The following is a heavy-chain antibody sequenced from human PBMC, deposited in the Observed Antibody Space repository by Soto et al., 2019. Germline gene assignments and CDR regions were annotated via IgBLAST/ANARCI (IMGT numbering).Heavy chain of an antibody. CDR2: ISGSGGST. Sequence: EVQLLESGGGLVQPGESLRLSCAASGFTFSSYGMSWVRQAPGKGLEWVSAISGSGGSTYYADSVKGRFTFSRDNSKNTLYLQMNSLRAEDTAVYYCAKGSGSSRYSSWGQGTLVTVSS. D-gene: IGHD6-13*01. CDR3: AKGSGSSRYSS. CDR1: GFTFSSYG. V-gene: IGHV3-23*01. J-gene: IGHJ4*02.